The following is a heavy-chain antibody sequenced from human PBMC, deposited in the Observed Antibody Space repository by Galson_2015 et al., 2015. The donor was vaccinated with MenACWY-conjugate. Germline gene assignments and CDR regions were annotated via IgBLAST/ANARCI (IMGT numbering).Heavy chain of an antibody. CDR3: AKAYSYYYCMDV. CDR1: GFTFSSYG. Sequence: SLRLSCAASGFTFSSYGMHWVRQAPGKGLEWVAFIRYDGSNKYYADSVKGRFTISRDNSKNTLYLQMNSLRAEDTAVYYCAKAYSYYYCMDVWGKGTTVTVSS. D-gene: IGHD1-1*01. CDR2: IRYDGSNK. J-gene: IGHJ6*03. V-gene: IGHV3-30*02.